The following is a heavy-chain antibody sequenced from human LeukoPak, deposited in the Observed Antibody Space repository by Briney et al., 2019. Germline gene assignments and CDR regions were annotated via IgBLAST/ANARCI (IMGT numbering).Heavy chain of an antibody. V-gene: IGHV3-21*01. CDR1: GFTFSSYT. CDR2: ITSSSSYI. D-gene: IGHD1-14*01. J-gene: IGHJ5*02. Sequence: GGSLRLSCAASGFTFSSYTMNWVRQAPGKGLEWVSSITSSSSYIYYADSVKGRFTISRDNAKNSLYLRMNSLTTEGTAVYYCAPGWFGAWGQGTLVTVSS. CDR3: APGWFGA.